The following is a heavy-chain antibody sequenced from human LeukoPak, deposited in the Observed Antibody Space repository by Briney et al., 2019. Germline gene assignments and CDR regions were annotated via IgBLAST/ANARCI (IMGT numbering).Heavy chain of an antibody. Sequence: PSETLSLTCAVYGGSLSGYYWSWIRQPPGKGLEWIGEINHSGSTNYNPSLESRVTISADTSKNQISLKLSSVTAADTAVYYCARGALGTAMPRFDYWGQGTLVTVSS. J-gene: IGHJ4*02. D-gene: IGHD5-18*01. CDR1: GGSLSGYY. CDR3: ARGALGTAMPRFDY. V-gene: IGHV4-34*01. CDR2: INHSGST.